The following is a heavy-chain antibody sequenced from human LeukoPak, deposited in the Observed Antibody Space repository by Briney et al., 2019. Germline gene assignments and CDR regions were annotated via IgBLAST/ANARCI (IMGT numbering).Heavy chain of an antibody. CDR2: IYYSGTT. D-gene: IGHD3-10*01. Sequence: PETLSLSCTVSGGSISGFFWTWIRQSPGKGLEYIGYIYYSGTTDYNPTLKSRVSMSFDTSKNQFFLNLTSVTAADTAIYYCARVGYGSGSWGWFDPWGQGTLVTVSS. J-gene: IGHJ5*02. CDR1: GGSISGFF. CDR3: ARVGYGSGSWGWFDP. V-gene: IGHV4-59*01.